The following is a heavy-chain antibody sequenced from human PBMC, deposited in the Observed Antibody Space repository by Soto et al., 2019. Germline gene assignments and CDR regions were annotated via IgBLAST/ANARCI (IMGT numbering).Heavy chain of an antibody. CDR3: EKDYGEGYCSSTSCYNWFDP. J-gene: IGHJ5*02. CDR1: GFTFDDYA. Sequence: PGGSLRLSCAASGFTFDDYAMHWVRQAPGKGLEWVSGISWNSGSIGYADSVKGRFTISRDNAKNSLYLQMNSLGAEDTALYYCEKDYGEGYCSSTSCYNWFDPWAQETLVTVSS. V-gene: IGHV3-9*01. CDR2: ISWNSGSI. D-gene: IGHD2-2*01.